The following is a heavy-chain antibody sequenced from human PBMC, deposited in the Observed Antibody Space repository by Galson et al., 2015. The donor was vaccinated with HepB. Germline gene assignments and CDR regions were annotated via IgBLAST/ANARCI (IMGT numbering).Heavy chain of an antibody. J-gene: IGHJ4*02. V-gene: IGHV3-23*01. CDR1: GFTFSSYG. CDR2: ISGSGGST. D-gene: IGHD1-26*01. CDR3: AKDTIVGATIAVELDY. Sequence: SLRLSCAASGFTFSSYGMHWVRQAPGKGLEWVSAISGSGGSTYYADSVKGRFTISRDNSKNTLYLQMSSLRAEDTAVYYCAKDTIVGATIAVELDYWGQGTLVTVSS.